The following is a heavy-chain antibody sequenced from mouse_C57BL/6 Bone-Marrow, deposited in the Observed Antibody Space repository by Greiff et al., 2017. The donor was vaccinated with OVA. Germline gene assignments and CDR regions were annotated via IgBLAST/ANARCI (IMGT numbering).Heavy chain of an antibody. CDR3: TTDYSNDVDY. CDR1: GFNIKDDY. V-gene: IGHV14-4*01. D-gene: IGHD2-12*01. J-gene: IGHJ2*01. CDR2: IDPENGDT. Sequence: VQLQQSGAELVRPGASVKLSCTASGFNIKDDYMHWVKQRPEQGLEWIGWIDPENGDTEYASKFQGKATITADTSSNTAYLQLSSLTSEDTAVYYCTTDYSNDVDYWGQGTTLTVSS.